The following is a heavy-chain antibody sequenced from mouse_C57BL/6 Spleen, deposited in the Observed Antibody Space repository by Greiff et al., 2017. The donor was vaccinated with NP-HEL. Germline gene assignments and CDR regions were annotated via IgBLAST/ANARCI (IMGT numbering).Heavy chain of an antibody. Sequence: VQLQQSETVLARPGASVKMSCKTSGYTFTSYWMHWVKQRPGQGLEWIGAIYPGNSDTSYNQKFKGKAKLTAVTSASTAYMELSSLTNEDSAVYYCTRSAGSSYVAWFAYWGQGTLVTVSA. CDR3: TRSAGSSYVAWFAY. CDR2: IYPGNSDT. V-gene: IGHV1-5*01. CDR1: GYTFTSYW. J-gene: IGHJ3*01. D-gene: IGHD1-1*01.